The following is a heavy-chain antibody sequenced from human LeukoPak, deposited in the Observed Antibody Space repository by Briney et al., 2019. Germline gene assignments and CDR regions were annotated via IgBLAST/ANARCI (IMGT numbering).Heavy chain of an antibody. D-gene: IGHD1-26*01. Sequence: PGGSLRLSCAVSGITFSSYWMHWVRQDPGRGLLWVSRINTQGTYTNYADSVKGRFTISRDNAKNSLYLQMNSLRAEDTAVYYCARADNSGSYYYGMDVWGQGTTVTVSS. CDR3: ARADNSGSYYYGMDV. CDR2: INTQGTYT. J-gene: IGHJ6*02. V-gene: IGHV3-74*01. CDR1: GITFSSYW.